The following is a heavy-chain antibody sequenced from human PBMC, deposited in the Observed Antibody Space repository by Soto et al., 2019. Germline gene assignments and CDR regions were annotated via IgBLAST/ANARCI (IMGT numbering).Heavy chain of an antibody. Sequence: QLQLQESGPGLVKPSETLSLTCTVSGGSISSSSYYWGWIRQPPGKGLEWIGSIYYSGSTYYNPSLKRLVTISVDTSKNQFSLKLSSVTAADTAVYYCATFLRTADDAFDIWGQGTMVTVSS. V-gene: IGHV4-39*01. CDR3: ATFLRTADDAFDI. CDR1: GGSISSSSYY. J-gene: IGHJ3*02. D-gene: IGHD7-27*01. CDR2: IYYSGST.